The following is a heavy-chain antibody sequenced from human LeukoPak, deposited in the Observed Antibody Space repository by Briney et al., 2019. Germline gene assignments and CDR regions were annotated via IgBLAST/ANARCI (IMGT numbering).Heavy chain of an antibody. CDR3: ASNIVATIPYCPL. CDR2: IEQGGSRK. V-gene: IGHV3-7*01. D-gene: IGHD5-12*01. CDR1: GFTFSNYW. J-gene: IGHJ4*02. Sequence: PGGSLRLSCAASGFTFSNYWMNWVRQAPGKGLEWVANIEQGGSRKYYVDSVKGRFTISRDNAKNSLYLQMNSLRAEDTAVYYCASNIVATIPYCPLWGQGTLVTVSS.